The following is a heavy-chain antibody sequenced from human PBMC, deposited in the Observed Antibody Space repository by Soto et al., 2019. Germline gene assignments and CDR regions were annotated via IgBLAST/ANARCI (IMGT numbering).Heavy chain of an antibody. Sequence: GESLKISCKGSGYSFTSYWIGWVRQMPGKGLEWMGIIYPGDSDTRYSPSFQGQVTISADKSISTAYLQWSSLKASDTAMYYCARPPTFWSGYYQTPDYGMDVWGQGTTVTVSS. J-gene: IGHJ6*02. CDR2: IYPGDSDT. D-gene: IGHD3-3*01. V-gene: IGHV5-51*01. CDR3: ARPPTFWSGYYQTPDYGMDV. CDR1: GYSFTSYW.